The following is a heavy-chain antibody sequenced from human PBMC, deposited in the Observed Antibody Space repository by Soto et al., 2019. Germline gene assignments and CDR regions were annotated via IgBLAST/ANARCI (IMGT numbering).Heavy chain of an antibody. J-gene: IGHJ5*02. CDR3: AGSDSSGYYYFWFDP. V-gene: IGHV3-23*01. CDR1: GFTFSSYA. CDR2: ISGSGGST. D-gene: IGHD3-22*01. Sequence: PGGSLRLSCAASGFTFSSYAMSWVRQAPGKGLEWVSAISGSGGSTYYADSVKGRFTISRDNSKNTLYLQMNSLRAEDTAVYYCAGSDSSGYYYFWFDPWGQGTLVTVSS.